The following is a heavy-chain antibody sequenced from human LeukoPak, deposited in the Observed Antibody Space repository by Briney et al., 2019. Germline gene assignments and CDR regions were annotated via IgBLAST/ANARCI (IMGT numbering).Heavy chain of an antibody. CDR1: GFAFGSFA. Sequence: GRSLRLSCAASGFAFGSFAMHWVRQAPGKGLEWVAVIWYDGGNKYYADSVKGRFTISRDNSKNTVFLQMNSLRDEDTAAYYCARGGGTAGGTFHYWGQGTLVTVSS. J-gene: IGHJ4*02. D-gene: IGHD6-13*01. CDR3: ARGGGTAGGTFHY. CDR2: IWYDGGNK. V-gene: IGHV3-33*01.